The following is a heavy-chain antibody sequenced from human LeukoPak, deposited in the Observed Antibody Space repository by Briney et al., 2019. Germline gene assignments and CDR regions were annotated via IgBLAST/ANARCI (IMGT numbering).Heavy chain of an antibody. CDR2: ISDSGGST. V-gene: IGHV3-23*01. J-gene: IGHJ4*02. D-gene: IGHD3-22*01. Sequence: GGSLRLSCAASGFTFSSYAMNWVRQAPGKGLEWVSGISDSGGSTNYADSVKGRFTISRDNSKKTLYLQMNSLRAEDTAVYFCAKGLYYYESSGYATFDYWGQGALVTVSS. CDR1: GFTFSSYA. CDR3: AKGLYYYESSGYATFDY.